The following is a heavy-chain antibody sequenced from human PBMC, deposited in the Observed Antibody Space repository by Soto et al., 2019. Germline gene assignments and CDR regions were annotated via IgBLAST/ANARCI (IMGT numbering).Heavy chain of an antibody. Sequence: QVQVVQSDVEVRRPGSSVKVSCKASGDTFKNCVISWVRQAPGQGLEWMGGIIPLFGTTDFAQRFQGRLTITTDESTTTAYMELSRLRSEDTATYYCAAELGFRKLSVVWGQGTTVIVSS. D-gene: IGHD7-27*01. CDR2: IIPLFGTT. V-gene: IGHV1-69*01. CDR3: AAELGFRKLSVV. J-gene: IGHJ6*02. CDR1: GDTFKNCV.